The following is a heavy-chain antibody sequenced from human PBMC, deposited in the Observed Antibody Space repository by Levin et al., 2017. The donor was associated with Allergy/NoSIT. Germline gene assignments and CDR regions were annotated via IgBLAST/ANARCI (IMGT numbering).Heavy chain of an antibody. J-gene: IGHJ4*02. D-gene: IGHD6-13*01. Sequence: GESLKISCAASGFTFSSYGMHWVRQAPGKGLEWVAVIWYDGSNKDYTDSVKGRFTISRDNSKNMLSLQMNSLRAEDTAVYYCARVYSSSRGRYFDYWGQGTLVTVSS. CDR1: GFTFSSYG. CDR3: ARVYSSSRGRYFDY. V-gene: IGHV3-33*01. CDR2: IWYDGSNK.